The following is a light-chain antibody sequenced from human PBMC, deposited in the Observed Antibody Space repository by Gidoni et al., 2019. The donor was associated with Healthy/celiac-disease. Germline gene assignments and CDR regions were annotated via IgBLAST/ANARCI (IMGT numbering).Light chain of an antibody. V-gene: IGLV1-40*01. CDR2: GNS. CDR3: QSYDSSLSGSGV. Sequence: QSVLTQPPSVSGAPAQRVPISCTGSSSNIGAGYDVHWYQQLPGTAPKLLIYGNSNRPSGVPDRFSGSKSGTSASLAITGLQAEDEADYYCQSYDSSLSGSGVFGGGTKLTVL. J-gene: IGLJ2*01. CDR1: SSNIGAGYD.